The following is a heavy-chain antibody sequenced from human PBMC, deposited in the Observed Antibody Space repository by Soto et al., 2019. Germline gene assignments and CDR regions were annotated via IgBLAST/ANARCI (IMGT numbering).Heavy chain of an antibody. CDR3: ARDFSSSSRYYYYGMDV. J-gene: IGHJ6*02. D-gene: IGHD6-6*01. V-gene: IGHV3-30-3*01. Sequence: AGGSLRLSCAASGFTFSSYAMHWVRQAPGKGLEWVAVISYDGSNKYYADSVKGRFTISRDNSKNTLYLQMNSLGAEDTAVYYCARDFSSSSRYYYYGMDVWGQGTTVTVSS. CDR2: ISYDGSNK. CDR1: GFTFSSYA.